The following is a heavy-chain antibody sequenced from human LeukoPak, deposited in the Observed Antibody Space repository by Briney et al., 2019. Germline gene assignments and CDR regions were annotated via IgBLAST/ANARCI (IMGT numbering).Heavy chain of an antibody. J-gene: IGHJ6*04. Sequence: AGGSLRLSCAASGFTVSSNYMSWVRQAPGKGLEWVSVIYSGGSTYYADSVKGRFTISRDNSKNTLYLQMNSLRAEDTAVYYCARAQSPYDSRESWVDVWGKGTTVTVSS. CDR1: GFTVSSNY. CDR3: ARAQSPYDSRESWVDV. D-gene: IGHD3-22*01. CDR2: IYSGGST. V-gene: IGHV3-53*01.